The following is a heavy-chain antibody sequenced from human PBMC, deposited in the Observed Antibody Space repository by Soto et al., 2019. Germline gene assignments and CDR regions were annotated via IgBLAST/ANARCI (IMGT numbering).Heavy chain of an antibody. CDR3: ARQSTAQYYYGMDV. V-gene: IGHV5-51*01. CDR2: IYPGDSDT. D-gene: IGHD5-18*01. Sequence: GESLKISCKGSGYSFTSYWIGLVRRMPGKGLEWMGIIYPGDSDTRYSPSFQGQVTISAHKSISTAYPQWSSLKASDTAMYYCARQSTAQYYYGMDVWGQGTTVTVSS. J-gene: IGHJ6*02. CDR1: GYSFTSYW.